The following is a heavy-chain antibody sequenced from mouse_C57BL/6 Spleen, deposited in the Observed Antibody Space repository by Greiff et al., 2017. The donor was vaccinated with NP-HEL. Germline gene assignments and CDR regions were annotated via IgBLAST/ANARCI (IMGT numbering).Heavy chain of an antibody. J-gene: IGHJ2*01. CDR3: TTGLYSNYGY. D-gene: IGHD2-5*01. V-gene: IGHV14-4*01. CDR2: IDPENGDT. CDR1: GFNIKDDY. Sequence: VQLQQSGAELVRPGASVKLSCTASGFNIKDDYMHWVKQRPEQGLEWIGWIDPENGDTEYASQFQGKATITADTSSNTAYLQLSSLTSEDTAVYYCTTGLYSNYGYWGQGTTLTVSS.